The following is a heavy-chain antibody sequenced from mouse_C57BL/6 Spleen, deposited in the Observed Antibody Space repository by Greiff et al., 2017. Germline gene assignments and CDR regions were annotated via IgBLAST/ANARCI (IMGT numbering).Heavy chain of an antibody. J-gene: IGHJ1*03. V-gene: IGHV5-6*01. Sequence: EVMLVESGGDLVKPGGSLKLSCAASGFTFSSYGMSWVRQTPDKRLEWVATISSGGSYTYYPDSVKGRFTISRDNAKNTLYLQMSSLKSEDTAMYYCARRRNGNYEYFDVWGTGTTVTVSS. CDR3: ARRRNGNYEYFDV. CDR1: GFTFSSYG. D-gene: IGHD2-1*01. CDR2: ISSGGSYT.